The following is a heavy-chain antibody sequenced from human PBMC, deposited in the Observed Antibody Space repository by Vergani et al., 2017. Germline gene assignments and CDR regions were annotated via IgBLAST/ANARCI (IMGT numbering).Heavy chain of an antibody. CDR1: GGSFSGYY. V-gene: IGHV4-34*01. J-gene: IGHJ3*02. Sequence: QVQLQQWGAGLLKPSETLSLTCAVYGGSFSGYYWSWIRQPPGKGLEWIGEINHSGSTNYNPSLKSRVTISVDTSKNQFSLKLSSVTAADTAVYYCARDSYCSGGSCYEDDAFDIWGQGTMVTVSS. CDR2: INHSGST. CDR3: ARDSYCSGGSCYEDDAFDI. D-gene: IGHD2-15*01.